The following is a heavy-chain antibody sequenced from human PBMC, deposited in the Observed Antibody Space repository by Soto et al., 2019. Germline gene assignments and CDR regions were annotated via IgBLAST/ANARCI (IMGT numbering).Heavy chain of an antibody. V-gene: IGHV4-59*01. D-gene: IGHD3-10*01. J-gene: IGHJ4*02. CDR3: ARGSNYYGSGSYWLDY. Sequence: SETLSLTCTVSRGSINNSYWSWIRQPPGKALEWIGYIYYNGSTNYNPSLKSRVTISLDTSKSHFSLKLSSMTAADTAVYYCARGSNYYGSGSYWLDYWGQGTLVTVSS. CDR1: RGSINNSY. CDR2: IYYNGST.